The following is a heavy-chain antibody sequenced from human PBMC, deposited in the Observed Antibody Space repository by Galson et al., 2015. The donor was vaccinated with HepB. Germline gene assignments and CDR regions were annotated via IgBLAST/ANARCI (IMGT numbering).Heavy chain of an antibody. CDR1: GFMFNTYG. D-gene: IGHD6-6*01. V-gene: IGHV3-30*03. CDR3: VREDYSSSSMDFDL. Sequence: SLRLSCAASGFMFNTYGMHWVRQAPGKGLEWVAVISFDGSNGNYGDSVKGRFSISRENSMNTLYLQMSGLRAEDTAVYYCVREDYSSSSMDFDLWGQGTLVIVSS. CDR2: ISFDGSNG. J-gene: IGHJ4*02.